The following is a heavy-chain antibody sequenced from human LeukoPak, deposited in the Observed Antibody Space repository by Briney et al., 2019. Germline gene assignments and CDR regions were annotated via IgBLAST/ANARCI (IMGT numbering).Heavy chain of an antibody. V-gene: IGHV4-39*01. Sequence: PSETLSLTCTVSGGSISSSSYYWGWIRQPPGKGLEWIGSIYYSETTYYNPSLKSRATISADTSKNHFSLHLRTVTAADTAVYYCARHFDNGDYKKTFDIWGQGTMVTVSS. CDR2: IYYSETT. CDR3: ARHFDNGDYKKTFDI. J-gene: IGHJ3*02. CDR1: GGSISSSSYY. D-gene: IGHD4-17*01.